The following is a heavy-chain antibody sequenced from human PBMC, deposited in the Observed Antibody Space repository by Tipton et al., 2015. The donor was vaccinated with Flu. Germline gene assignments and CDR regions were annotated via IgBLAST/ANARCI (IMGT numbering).Heavy chain of an antibody. J-gene: IGHJ6*02. CDR2: INHSGST. D-gene: IGHD3-10*01. Sequence: LRLSCAVYGGSFSGYYWTWIRQPPGKGLEWIGEINHSGSTNYNPSLKSRVTISVDTSKNQFSLKLNSVTAADTAVYYCARDQGFGDGLTYDYYAMGVWGQGTTVTVSS. V-gene: IGHV4-34*09. CDR3: ARDQGFGDGLTYDYYAMGV. CDR1: GGSFSGYY.